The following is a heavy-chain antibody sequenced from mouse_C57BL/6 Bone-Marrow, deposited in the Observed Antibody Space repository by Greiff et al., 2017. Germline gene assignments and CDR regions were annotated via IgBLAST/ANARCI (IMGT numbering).Heavy chain of an antibody. CDR1: GYTFTSYG. V-gene: IGHV1-81*01. Sequence: VQLQPSGAELARPGASVKLSCKASGYTFTSYGISWVKQRPGQGLEWIGEIYPRSGNTYYNEKFKGKATLTADKSSRTAYMELRSLTSEDSEVYFCARRSLRRAWFAYWGQGTLVTVSA. D-gene: IGHD2-12*01. CDR2: IYPRSGNT. CDR3: ARRSLRRAWFAY. J-gene: IGHJ3*01.